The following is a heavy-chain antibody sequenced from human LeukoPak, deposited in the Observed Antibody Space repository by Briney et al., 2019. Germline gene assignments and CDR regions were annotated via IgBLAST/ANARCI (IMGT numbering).Heavy chain of an antibody. D-gene: IGHD3-22*01. CDR3: AREFQEGYYDSSGYDY. CDR1: GGSISSYY. J-gene: IGHJ4*02. CDR2: IYYSGST. V-gene: IGHV4-59*01. Sequence: SETLSLTCTVSGGSISSYYWSWIRQPPGKGLEWIGYIYYSGSTNYNPSLKSRVTISVDTSKNQFSLKLSSVTAADTAVYYCAREFQEGYYDSSGYDYWGQGTLVTVSS.